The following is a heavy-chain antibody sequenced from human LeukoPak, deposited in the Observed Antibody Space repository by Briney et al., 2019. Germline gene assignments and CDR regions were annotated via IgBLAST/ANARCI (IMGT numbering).Heavy chain of an antibody. CDR2: IYYRGGT. CDR1: GGSISSHY. D-gene: IGHD6-19*01. Sequence: SETLSLTCTVSGGSISSHYWTWIRQPPGKGLEWIGYIYYRGGTNCNPSLQSRVTISVDTSKNQFSLKVTSVTAADTAVYYCARDVGAQGSGWYSVAFDIWGQGTMVIVSS. V-gene: IGHV4-59*11. J-gene: IGHJ3*02. CDR3: ARDVGAQGSGWYSVAFDI.